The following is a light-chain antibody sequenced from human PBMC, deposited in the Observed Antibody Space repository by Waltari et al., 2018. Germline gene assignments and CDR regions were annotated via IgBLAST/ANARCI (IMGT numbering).Light chain of an antibody. J-gene: IGLJ1*01. Sequence: QSALTQPRSVSGSPGQSVTISCTATSSAVGRFDYVSWFQQYPGRAPKLMIYDVNKRPSGVPHRFSGSKSGNTASLTISGLQAEDEADYYCCSYAGSYTFVFGTGTKLTVL. CDR3: CSYAGSYTFV. CDR2: DVN. V-gene: IGLV2-11*01. CDR1: SSAVGRFDY.